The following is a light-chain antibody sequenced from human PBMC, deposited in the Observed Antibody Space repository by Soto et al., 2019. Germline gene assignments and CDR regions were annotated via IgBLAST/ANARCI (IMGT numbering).Light chain of an antibody. CDR1: QSISSD. J-gene: IGKJ2*01. Sequence: EIVVTQSPATLSVSPGERATLSCRASQSISSDVAWYQQKPGQAPRLLIYGASTTATGIAARFSGSGSGTEFTLTISSLQSEDFAVYNCQQYNKWPRTFGQGTKVEIK. V-gene: IGKV3-15*01. CDR3: QQYNKWPRT. CDR2: GAS.